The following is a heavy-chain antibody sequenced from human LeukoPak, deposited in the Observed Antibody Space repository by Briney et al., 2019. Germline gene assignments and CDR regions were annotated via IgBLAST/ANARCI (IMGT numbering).Heavy chain of an antibody. V-gene: IGHV3-21*01. CDR1: GFTFSSYW. CDR2: ISSSSSYI. J-gene: IGHJ4*02. Sequence: GGSLRLSCAASGFTFSSYWMHWVRQAPGKGLEWVSSISSSSSYIYYADSVKGRFTISRDNAKNSLYLQMNSLRAEDTAVYYCARDRRWFGELLPPDYWGQGTLVTVSS. D-gene: IGHD3-10*01. CDR3: ARDRRWFGELLPPDY.